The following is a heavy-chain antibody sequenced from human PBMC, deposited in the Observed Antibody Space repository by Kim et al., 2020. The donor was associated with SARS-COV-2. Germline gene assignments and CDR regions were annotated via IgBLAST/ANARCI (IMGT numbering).Heavy chain of an antibody. V-gene: IGHV3-30*07. J-gene: IGHJ4*02. CDR3: ARVGGIAVAGTEYYFDY. D-gene: IGHD6-19*01. Sequence: VKGRFTISRDNSKNTLYLQMNSLRAEDTAVYYCARVGGIAVAGTEYYFDYWGQGTLVTVSS.